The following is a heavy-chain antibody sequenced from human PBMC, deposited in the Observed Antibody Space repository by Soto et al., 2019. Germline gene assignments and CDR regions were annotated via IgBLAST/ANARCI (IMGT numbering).Heavy chain of an antibody. D-gene: IGHD6-6*01. J-gene: IGHJ4*02. Sequence: QLQLQESGSGLVKPSQTLSLTCAVSGGSISSGGYSWSWIRQPPGKGLEWIGYIYHSGSTYYNPSLKTRVTISADRSKNQFSLRLSSVTAADTAVYYCAGGIAARPLGYWGQGTLVTVSS. CDR2: IYHSGST. CDR3: AGGIAARPLGY. CDR1: GGSISSGGYS. V-gene: IGHV4-30-2*01.